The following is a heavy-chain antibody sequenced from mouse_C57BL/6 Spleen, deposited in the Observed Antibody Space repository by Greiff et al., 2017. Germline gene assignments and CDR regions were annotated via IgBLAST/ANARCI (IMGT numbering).Heavy chain of an antibody. J-gene: IGHJ2*01. Sequence: EVHLVESGGGLVKPGGSLKLSCAASGFTFSSYAMSWVRQTPEKRLEWVATISDGGSYTYYPDNVKGRFTISRDNAKNNLYLQMSHLKSEDTAMYYCARGPTMVTTGGVDYWGQGTTLTVSS. D-gene: IGHD2-9*01. CDR3: ARGPTMVTTGGVDY. CDR2: ISDGGSYT. CDR1: GFTFSSYA. V-gene: IGHV5-4*01.